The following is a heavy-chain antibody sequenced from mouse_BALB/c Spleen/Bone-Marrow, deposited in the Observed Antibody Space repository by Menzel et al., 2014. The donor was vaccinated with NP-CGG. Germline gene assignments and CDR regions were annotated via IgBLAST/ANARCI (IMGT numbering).Heavy chain of an antibody. CDR3: AREGYGNWFAY. V-gene: IGHV1-4*01. Sequence: VNVVESGAELARPGASVKMSCKASGYTFTSYTMHWVKQRPGQGLEWIGYINPSSGYTNYNQKFKDKATLTADKSSSTAYMQLSSLTSEDSAVYYCAREGYGNWFAYWGQGTLVTVSA. D-gene: IGHD2-1*01. CDR2: INPSSGYT. J-gene: IGHJ3*01. CDR1: GYTFTSYT.